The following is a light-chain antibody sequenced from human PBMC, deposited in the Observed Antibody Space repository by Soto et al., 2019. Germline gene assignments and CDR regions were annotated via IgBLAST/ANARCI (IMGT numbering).Light chain of an antibody. CDR1: QSVSSSY. V-gene: IGKV3-20*01. J-gene: IGKJ3*01. CDR2: GAS. Sequence: EIVLTQSPGTLSLSPGERATLSCRASQSVSSSYLAWYQQKPGQAPRLLIYGASSRATGIPDRFSGSGSGTDFTLTIRRLEPEDFAAYYCQQYGSSPGGFTFGPGTKVDIK. CDR3: QQYGSSPGGFT.